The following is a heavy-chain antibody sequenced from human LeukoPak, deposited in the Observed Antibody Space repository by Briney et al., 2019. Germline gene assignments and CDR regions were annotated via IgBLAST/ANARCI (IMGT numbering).Heavy chain of an antibody. J-gene: IGHJ5*02. CDR1: GGSISSYY. CDR2: ISYSGST. V-gene: IGHV4-59*12. CDR3: AREGAWLDP. D-gene: IGHD3-16*01. Sequence: PSETLSLTCTVSGGSISSYYWSWIRQPPGKGLEWIGYISYSGSTNYNPSLKSRVTISVDTSKNQFSLKLSSVTAADTAVYYCAREGAWLDPWGQGTLVTVSS.